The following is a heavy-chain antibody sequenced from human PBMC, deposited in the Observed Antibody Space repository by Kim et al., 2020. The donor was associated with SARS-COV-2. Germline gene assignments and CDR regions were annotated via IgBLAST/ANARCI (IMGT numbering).Heavy chain of an antibody. J-gene: IGHJ4*02. D-gene: IGHD5-18*01. Sequence: GGSLRLSCAASGFIVSSYGMHWVRQAPGKGLGWVAVIWHDGSNKYYADSVKGRFTISRDNSKNTLYLQMNSLRAEDTAVYYCARVKVIYRHLAPYNYFDYWGQGTLVTVSS. CDR2: IWHDGSNK. CDR3: ARVKVIYRHLAPYNYFDY. V-gene: IGHV3-33*01. CDR1: GFIVSSYG.